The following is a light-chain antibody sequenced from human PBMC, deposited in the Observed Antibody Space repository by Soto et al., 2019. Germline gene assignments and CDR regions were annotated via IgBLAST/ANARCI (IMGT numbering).Light chain of an antibody. CDR3: QQYNNWPT. CDR2: GAS. CDR1: QSVRTN. J-gene: IGKJ1*01. Sequence: TVMTQSPATLSVSPGERVTLSCRASQSVRTNLAWYQQKPGQAPRLLIYGASNRATGIPARFSGSGSGTEFTLTISSLQSEDFAVYYCQQYNNWPTXGQGTKVEIK. V-gene: IGKV3-15*01.